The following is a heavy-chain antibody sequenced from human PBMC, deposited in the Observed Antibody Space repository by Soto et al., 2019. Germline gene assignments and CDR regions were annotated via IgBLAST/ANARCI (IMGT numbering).Heavy chain of an antibody. CDR1: GFTFSSYA. V-gene: IGHV3-30-3*01. Sequence: QVQLVESGGGVVQPGRSLRLSCAASGFTFSSYAMHWVRQAPGKGLEWVAVISYDGSNKYYADSVKGRFTISRDNSKNTLYLQMNSLRAEDTAVYYWARPILDYSGRLNDCDIWGQGTIVTVSS. CDR3: ARPILDYSGRLNDCDI. D-gene: IGHD1-26*01. J-gene: IGHJ3*02. CDR2: ISYDGSNK.